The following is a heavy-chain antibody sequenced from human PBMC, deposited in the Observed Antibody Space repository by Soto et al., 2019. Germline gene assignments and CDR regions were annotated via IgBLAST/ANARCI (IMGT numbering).Heavy chain of an antibody. J-gene: IGHJ4*02. D-gene: IGHD1-7*01. CDR3: AKDKMGITGTTRWFDY. V-gene: IGHV3-23*01. CDR2: ISGSGGST. Sequence: GGSLRFSCAASGFTFSSYAMSWVRQAPGKGLEWVSAISGSGGSTYYADSVKGRFTISRDNSKNTLYLQMNSLRAEDTAVYYCAKDKMGITGTTRWFDYWGQGTLVTVSS. CDR1: GFTFSSYA.